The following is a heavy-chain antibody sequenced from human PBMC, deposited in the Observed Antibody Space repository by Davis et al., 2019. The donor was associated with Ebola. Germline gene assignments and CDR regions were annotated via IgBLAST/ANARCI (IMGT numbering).Heavy chain of an antibody. Sequence: PGGSLRPSCAASGFTFSSYWMHWVRQAPGKGLVWVSRINSDGSSTSYADSVKGRFTISRDNAKNTLYLQMNSLRAEDTAVYYCARLIAVADDGMDVWGQGTTVTVSS. CDR1: GFTFSSYW. V-gene: IGHV3-74*01. J-gene: IGHJ6*02. CDR3: ARLIAVADDGMDV. CDR2: INSDGSST. D-gene: IGHD6-19*01.